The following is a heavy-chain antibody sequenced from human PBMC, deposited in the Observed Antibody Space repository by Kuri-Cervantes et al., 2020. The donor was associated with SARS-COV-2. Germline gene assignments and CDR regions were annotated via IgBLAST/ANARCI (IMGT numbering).Heavy chain of an antibody. D-gene: IGHD6-13*01. CDR2: ISYDGSNK. CDR1: GFTFSSCA. V-gene: IGHV3-30-3*01. J-gene: IGHJ3*02. CDR3: ARDMFQQLVEVAAFDI. Sequence: SLKISCAASGFTFSSCAMHWVRQAPGKGLEWVAVISYDGSNKYYADSVKGRFTISRDNSKNTLYLQMNSLRAEDPAVYYCARDMFQQLVEVAAFDIWGQGTMVTVSS.